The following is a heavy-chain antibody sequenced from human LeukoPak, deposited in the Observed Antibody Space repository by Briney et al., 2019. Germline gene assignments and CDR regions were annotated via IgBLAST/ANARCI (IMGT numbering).Heavy chain of an antibody. D-gene: IGHD3-22*01. CDR3: ARGDYDSSGQNWFDP. V-gene: IGHV3-7*03. J-gene: IGHJ5*02. CDR1: GFTFSSYW. CDR2: IKQDGSEK. Sequence: GGSLRLSCGASGFTFSSYWMSWVRQAPGKGLEWVANIKQDGSEKYYVDSVKGRFTISRDNAKNSLYLQMNSLRSEDTAVYYCARGDYDSSGQNWFDPWGQGTLVTVSS.